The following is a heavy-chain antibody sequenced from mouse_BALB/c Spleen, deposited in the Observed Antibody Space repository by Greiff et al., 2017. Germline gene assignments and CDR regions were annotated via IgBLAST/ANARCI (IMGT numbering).Heavy chain of an antibody. CDR1: GYTFTSYV. D-gene: IGHD1-1*01. CDR2: INPYNDGT. CDR3: ARRGTYGSSPYWYFDV. Sequence: VQLQQSGPELVKPGASVKMSCKASGYTFTSYVMHWVKQKPGQGLEWIGYINPYNDGTKYNEKFKGKATLTSDKSSSTAYMELSSLTSEDSAVYDCARRGTYGSSPYWYFDVWGAGTTVTVSS. J-gene: IGHJ1*01. V-gene: IGHV1-14*01.